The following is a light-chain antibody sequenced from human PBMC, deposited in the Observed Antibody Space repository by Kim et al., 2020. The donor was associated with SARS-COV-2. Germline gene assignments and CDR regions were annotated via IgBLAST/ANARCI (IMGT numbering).Light chain of an antibody. CDR3: QQYNSYPEN. V-gene: IGKV1-5*03. CDR2: KAS. Sequence: SASAGDRVPITCRASQRVGSSLAWYQQKPGKAPKLLIYKASTLESGVPSRFSGSGSATQFTLTISSLQPDDFATYYCQQYNSYPENFGQGTKLEI. J-gene: IGKJ2*01. CDR1: QRVGSS.